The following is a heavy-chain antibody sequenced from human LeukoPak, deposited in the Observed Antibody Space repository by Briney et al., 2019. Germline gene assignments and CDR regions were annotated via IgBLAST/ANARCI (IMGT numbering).Heavy chain of an antibody. V-gene: IGHV3-11*04. CDR1: GFSFSDYY. CDR3: ARDYDGGYMDV. Sequence: GGSLRLSCAASGFSFSDYYMSWIRQAPGKGLEWISYISSSGSNIYADSVKGRFTISRDNAKNSLYLQMNSLRAEDTAVYYCARDYDGGYMDVWGKGTTVTVSS. CDR2: ISSSGSNI. D-gene: IGHD3-3*01. J-gene: IGHJ6*03.